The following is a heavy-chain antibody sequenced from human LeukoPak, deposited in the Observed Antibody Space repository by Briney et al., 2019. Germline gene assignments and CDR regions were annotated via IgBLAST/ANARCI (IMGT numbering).Heavy chain of an antibody. Sequence: ASVKVSCKASGYTFTSYYMHWVRLAPGQGREWMGIINPSGGSTSYAQKFQGRVTMTRDTSTSTVYMELSSLRSEDTAVYYCARDLEDATEDYWGQGTLVTVSS. CDR2: INPSGGST. V-gene: IGHV1-46*01. CDR1: GYTFTSYY. J-gene: IGHJ4*02. CDR3: ARDLEDATEDY.